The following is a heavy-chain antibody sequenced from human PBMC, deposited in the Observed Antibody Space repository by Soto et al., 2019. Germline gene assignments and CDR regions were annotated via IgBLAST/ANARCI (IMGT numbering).Heavy chain of an antibody. CDR3: TRGLFSGSSYSGSWYYFDS. D-gene: IGHD1-26*01. Sequence: TSETLSLTCTVSGGSISSYYWSWIRQPPGKGLQWIGQINHSGSSIYNPSLKNRVTISTMSNNKFSLELSSVTAADTAVYYCTRGLFSGSSYSGSWYYFDSWGQGTMVTVSS. V-gene: IGHV4-34*01. J-gene: IGHJ4*02. CDR2: INHSGSS. CDR1: GGSISSYY.